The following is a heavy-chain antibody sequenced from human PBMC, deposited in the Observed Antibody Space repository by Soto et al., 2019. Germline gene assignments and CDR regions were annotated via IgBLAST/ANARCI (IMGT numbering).Heavy chain of an antibody. J-gene: IGHJ4*02. CDR3: ATLRGIYCGGDCSHDY. Sequence: SVKVSCKASGGTFSSYTISWVRQAPGQGLEWMGRIIPILGIANYAQKFQGRVTITADKSTSTAYMELSSLRSEDTAVYYCATLRGIYCGGDCSHDYWGQGTLVTVSS. V-gene: IGHV1-69*02. D-gene: IGHD2-21*02. CDR2: IIPILGIA. CDR1: GGTFSSYT.